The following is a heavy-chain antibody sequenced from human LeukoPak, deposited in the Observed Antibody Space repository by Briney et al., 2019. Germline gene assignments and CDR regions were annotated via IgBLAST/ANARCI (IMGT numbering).Heavy chain of an antibody. V-gene: IGHV3-23*01. CDR3: ARDPLYDSSGPIPFDI. CDR2: ISGSGGST. D-gene: IGHD3-22*01. J-gene: IGHJ3*02. Sequence: GGSLRLSCAASGFTFSSYAMSWVRQAPGKGLEWVSVISGSGGSTYYADSVKGRFTISRDNSKNTLYLQMNSLRAEDTAVYYCARDPLYDSSGPIPFDIWGQGTMVTVSS. CDR1: GFTFSSYA.